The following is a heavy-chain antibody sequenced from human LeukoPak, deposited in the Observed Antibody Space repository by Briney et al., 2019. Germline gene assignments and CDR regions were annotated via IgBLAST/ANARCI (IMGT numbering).Heavy chain of an antibody. CDR3: ARGSGSYFY. CDR2: IRSIGCTI. CDR1: GFTFSSYE. V-gene: IGHV3-48*03. J-gene: IGHJ4*02. D-gene: IGHD1-26*01. Sequence: GGSLRLSCAASGFTFSSYEMNWVRQAPGKGLEWVSYIRSIGCTIYYADSVKGRFTISRDNAKNSLYLQMNSLRAEDTAVYYCARGSGSYFYWGQGTLVTVSS.